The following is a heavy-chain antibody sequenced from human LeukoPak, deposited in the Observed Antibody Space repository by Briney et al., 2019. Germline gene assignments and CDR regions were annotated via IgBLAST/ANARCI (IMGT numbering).Heavy chain of an antibody. J-gene: IGHJ6*03. CDR3: ARSVAARPNYMDV. CDR1: GGSFSGYY. D-gene: IGHD6-6*01. V-gene: IGHV4-34*01. Sequence: SETLSLTCAVYGGSFSGYYWSWIRQPPGKGLEWIGEINHSGSTNYNPSLKSRVTISVDTSKNQFSLKLSSVTAADTAVYYCARSVAARPNYMDVWGKGTTVTVSS. CDR2: INHSGST.